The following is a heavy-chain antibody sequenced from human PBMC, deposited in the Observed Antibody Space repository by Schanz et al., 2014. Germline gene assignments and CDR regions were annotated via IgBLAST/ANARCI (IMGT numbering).Heavy chain of an antibody. CDR2: INPNSGTT. CDR1: GYTFTSHG. Sequence: QVQLVQSGAEVKKPGASVKVSCKASGYTFTSHGISWVRQAPGQGLEWMGWINPNSGTTNYAQKFQGWVTMTRDTSISTAYMELSRLKSDDTAVYYCARAKRFGDMDVWGQGTTVTVSS. V-gene: IGHV1-2*04. J-gene: IGHJ6*02. D-gene: IGHD3-10*01. CDR3: ARAKRFGDMDV.